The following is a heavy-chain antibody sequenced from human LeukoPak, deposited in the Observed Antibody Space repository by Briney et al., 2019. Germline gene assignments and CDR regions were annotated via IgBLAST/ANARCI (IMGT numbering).Heavy chain of an antibody. CDR1: GGSFSGYY. Sequence: SETLSLTCAVYGGSFSGYYWSWIRQPPGKGLEWIGEINPSGSTNYNPSLKSRVTISVDTSKNQFSLKLRSVTAADTAVYYCARPDRRFGREFDPWGQGTLVTVSS. CDR2: INPSGST. J-gene: IGHJ5*02. CDR3: ARPDRRFGREFDP. V-gene: IGHV4-34*01. D-gene: IGHD1-14*01.